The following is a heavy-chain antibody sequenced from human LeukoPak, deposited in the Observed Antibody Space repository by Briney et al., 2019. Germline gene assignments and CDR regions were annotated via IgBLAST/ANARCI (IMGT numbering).Heavy chain of an antibody. J-gene: IGHJ4*02. CDR1: GFIFSSYA. CDR3: ARVVETYCGGDCYSLDY. D-gene: IGHD2-21*02. V-gene: IGHV3-30-3*01. CDR2: ISYDGSNK. Sequence: PGGSLRLSCAASGFIFSSYAMHWVRQAPGKGLEWVAVISYDGSNKYYADSVKGRFTISRDNSKNTLYLQMNSLRAEDTAVYYCARVVETYCGGDCYSLDYWGQGTLVTVSS.